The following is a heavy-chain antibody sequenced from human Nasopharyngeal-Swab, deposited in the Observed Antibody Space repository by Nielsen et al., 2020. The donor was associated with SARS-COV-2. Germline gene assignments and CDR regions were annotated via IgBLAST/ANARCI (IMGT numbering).Heavy chain of an antibody. J-gene: IGHJ4*02. D-gene: IGHD2-2*01. CDR2: IWYDGSNK. CDR1: GFTFSSYG. CDR3: ARAIYCSSTCCFGFDY. Sequence: GGSLRLSCAASGFTFSSYGMHWVRQAPGKGLEWVAVIWYDGSNKYYADSVKGRFTISRDNSKNTLYLQMNSLRAEDTAVYYCARAIYCSSTCCFGFDYWGQGTLVTVSS. V-gene: IGHV3-33*01.